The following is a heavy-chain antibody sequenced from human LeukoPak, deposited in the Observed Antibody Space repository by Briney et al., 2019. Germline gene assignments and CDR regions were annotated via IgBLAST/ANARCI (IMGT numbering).Heavy chain of an antibody. J-gene: IGHJ4*02. Sequence: ASVKVSCKASGGTFSSYAISWVRQAPGQGLEWMGGIIPIFGTANYAQKFQGRVTITADESTSTAYMELSSLRSEDTAVYYCAGGAPNNNFDWLLGIHAPLDYFDYWGQGTLVTVSS. CDR2: IIPIFGTA. CDR3: AGGAPNNNFDWLLGIHAPLDYFDY. D-gene: IGHD3-9*01. CDR1: GGTFSSYA. V-gene: IGHV1-69*13.